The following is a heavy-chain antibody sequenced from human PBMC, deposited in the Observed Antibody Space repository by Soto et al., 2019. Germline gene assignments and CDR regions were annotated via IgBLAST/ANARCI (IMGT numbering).Heavy chain of an antibody. V-gene: IGHV3-21*01. CDR3: ARDALGYCSSTSCYKPYYYYGMDV. CDR2: ISSSSSYI. CDR1: GFTFSSYS. D-gene: IGHD2-2*02. Sequence: GGSLRLSCAASGFTFSSYSMNWVRQAPGKGLEWVSSISSSSSYIYYADSVKGRFTISRDNAKNSLYLQMNSLRAEDTAVYYCARDALGYCSSTSCYKPYYYYGMDVWGHGTTVTVSS. J-gene: IGHJ6*02.